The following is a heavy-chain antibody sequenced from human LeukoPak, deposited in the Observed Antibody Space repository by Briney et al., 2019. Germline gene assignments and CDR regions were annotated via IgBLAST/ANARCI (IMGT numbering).Heavy chain of an antibody. CDR1: GFTFSSYA. CDR2: ISYDGSNK. J-gene: IGHJ6*03. Sequence: GRSLRLSCAASGFTFSSYAMHWVRQAPGKGLEWVAVISYDGSNKYYADSVKGRFTISRDNSKNTLYLQMNSLRAEDTAVYYCARESHDYYYYMDVWGKGTTVTVSS. CDR3: ARESHDYYYYMDV. V-gene: IGHV3-30-3*01.